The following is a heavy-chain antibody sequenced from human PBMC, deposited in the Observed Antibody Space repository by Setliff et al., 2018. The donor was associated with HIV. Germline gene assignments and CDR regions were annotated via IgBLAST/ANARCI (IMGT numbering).Heavy chain of an antibody. CDR2: INYDESSE. J-gene: IGHJ3*02. Sequence: GGSLRLSCAASGFTFSVDGMHWVRQAPGKGLEWVAFINYDESSEYYADSVKGRVSISRDNSKNTVDLHMNSLRTEETAVYYCAKDGDYRNGDYDAFDIWGLGTMVTVSS. CDR3: AKDGDYRNGDYDAFDI. V-gene: IGHV3-30*02. CDR1: GFTFSVDG. D-gene: IGHD4-4*01.